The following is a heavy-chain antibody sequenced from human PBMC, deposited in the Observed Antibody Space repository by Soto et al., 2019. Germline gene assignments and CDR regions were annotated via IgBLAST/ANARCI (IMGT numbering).Heavy chain of an antibody. D-gene: IGHD6-13*01. V-gene: IGHV3-21*01. CDR2: ISSSSSYI. Sequence: EVQLVESGGGLVKPGGSLRLSCAASGFTFSSYSMNWVRQAPGKGLEWVSSISSSSSYIYYADSVKCRFTISRDNAKNSLYLQMNSLSAEDTAVYYCARDGNSSWRDWGQGTLVTVSS. CDR1: GFTFSSYS. CDR3: ARDGNSSWRD. J-gene: IGHJ4*02.